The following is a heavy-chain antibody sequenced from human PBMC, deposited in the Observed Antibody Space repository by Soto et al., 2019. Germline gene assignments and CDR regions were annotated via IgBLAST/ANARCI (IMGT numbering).Heavy chain of an antibody. Sequence: SETLSLTCTVSGGSISSSSYYWGCIRQPPGKGLEWIGSIYYSGSTYYNPSLKSRVTISVDTSKNQFSLKLSSVTAADTAIYYCARTPYYYDYSGYWAFDIWGQGTMVTVSS. V-gene: IGHV4-39*01. CDR1: GGSISSSSYY. J-gene: IGHJ3*02. CDR3: ARTPYYYDYSGYWAFDI. D-gene: IGHD3-22*01. CDR2: IYYSGST.